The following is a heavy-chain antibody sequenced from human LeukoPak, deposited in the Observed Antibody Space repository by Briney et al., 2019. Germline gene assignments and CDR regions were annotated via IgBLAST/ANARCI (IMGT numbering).Heavy chain of an antibody. CDR1: GDSVSSTSAS. Sequence: SQTLSLTCVISGDSVSSTSASWNWFRQSPSRGLEWLGRTYYVSKWYLDYGKSVKTRITINPDTSKNQVSLHLNSVTPEDTAVYYCARRRYNVYEGYYDFWGQGVLVTVSS. V-gene: IGHV6-1*01. D-gene: IGHD5/OR15-5a*01. J-gene: IGHJ4*02. CDR3: ARRRYNVYEGYYDF. CDR2: TYYVSKWYL.